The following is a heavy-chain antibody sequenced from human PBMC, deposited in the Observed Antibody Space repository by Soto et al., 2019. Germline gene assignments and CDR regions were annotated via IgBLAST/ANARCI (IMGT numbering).Heavy chain of an antibody. J-gene: IGHJ5*02. Sequence: GASVKVSCKASGYTFTNNAMHWVRQAPAQRLEWMGWINTATGNTKYSRKFLGRISLTRDTSATTVYMELSRLTSTDTAVYYCARDILFENWFATWGQGTLVTVS. V-gene: IGHV1-3*04. CDR3: ARDILFENWFAT. CDR1: GYTFTNNA. CDR2: INTATGNT.